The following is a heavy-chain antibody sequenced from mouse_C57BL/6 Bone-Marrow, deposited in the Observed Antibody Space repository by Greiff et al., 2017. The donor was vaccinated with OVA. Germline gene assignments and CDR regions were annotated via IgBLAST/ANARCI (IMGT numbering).Heavy chain of an antibody. J-gene: IGHJ1*03. CDR1: GYTFTSYW. V-gene: IGHV1-55*01. CDR2: IYPGSGST. D-gene: IGHD2-5*01. Sequence: QVQLQQPGAELVKPGASVKMSCKASGYTFTSYWITWVKQRPGQGLEWIGDIYPGSGSTNYNEKFKSKATLTVDTSSSTAYMQLSSLTSEDSAVYYCAREDSNYVDWYFDVGGRGTAVTVTS. CDR3: AREDSNYVDWYFDV.